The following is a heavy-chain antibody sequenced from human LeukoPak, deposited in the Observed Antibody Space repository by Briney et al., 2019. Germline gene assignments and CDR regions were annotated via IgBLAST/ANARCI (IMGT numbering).Heavy chain of an antibody. CDR1: GYTFISYG. CDR2: VSAYADDT. Sequence: ASVKVSCKAAGYTFISYGISWVRQAPGQGLEWMGWVSAYADDTKYVQKLQGRGTMTTDTSTTTAYMELRSLRFDDTAVYYCARDCIGCHGFDYWGQGTLVTVSS. D-gene: IGHD2-15*01. V-gene: IGHV1-18*01. J-gene: IGHJ4*02. CDR3: ARDCIGCHGFDY.